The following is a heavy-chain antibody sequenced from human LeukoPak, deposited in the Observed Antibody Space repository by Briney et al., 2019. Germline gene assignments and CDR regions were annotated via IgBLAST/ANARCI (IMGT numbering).Heavy chain of an antibody. V-gene: IGHV4-30-2*01. CDR1: GGSISSGGYS. J-gene: IGHJ4*02. CDR3: ARVAVAGPYYFDY. Sequence: PSETLSLTCAVSGGSISSGGYSWSWIRQPPGTGLEWIGYIYHSGSTYYNPSLKSRVTISVDRSKNQFSLKLSSVTAADTAVYYCARVAVAGPYYFDYWGQGTLVTVSS. CDR2: IYHSGST. D-gene: IGHD6-19*01.